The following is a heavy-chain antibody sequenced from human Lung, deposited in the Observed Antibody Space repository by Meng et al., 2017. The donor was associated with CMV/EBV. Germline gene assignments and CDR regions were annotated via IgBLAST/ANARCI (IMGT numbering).Heavy chain of an antibody. CDR3: ARDLEQLGPATDAFDI. D-gene: IGHD2-2*01. Sequence: SXXVSXXASGYTFTGYHIHWVRQAPGQGLQWMGWINSYTGGTISAQKFQGRVTMTRDTSISTASMELRRLTSEDTAVYYCARDLEQLGPATDAFDIWGQGTLVTVSS. V-gene: IGHV1-2*02. CDR1: GYTFTGYH. CDR2: INSYTGGT. J-gene: IGHJ3*02.